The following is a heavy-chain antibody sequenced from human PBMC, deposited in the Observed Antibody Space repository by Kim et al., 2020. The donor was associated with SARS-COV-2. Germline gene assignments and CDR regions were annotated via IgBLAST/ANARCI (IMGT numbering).Heavy chain of an antibody. CDR3: TTDPTENLWFGELLRPTLYYYYYYGMDV. CDR1: GFTFSNAW. V-gene: IGHV3-15*01. D-gene: IGHD3-10*01. J-gene: IGHJ6*02. Sequence: GGSLRLSCAASGFTFSNAWMSWVRQAPGKGLEWVGRIKSKTDGGTTDYAAPVKGRFTISRDDSKNTLYLQMNSLKTEDTAVYYCTTDPTENLWFGELLRPTLYYYYYYGMDVWGQGTTVTVSS. CDR2: IKSKTDGGTT.